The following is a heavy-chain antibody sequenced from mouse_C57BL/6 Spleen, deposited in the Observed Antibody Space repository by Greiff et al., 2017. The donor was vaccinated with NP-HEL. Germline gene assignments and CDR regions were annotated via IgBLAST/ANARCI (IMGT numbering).Heavy chain of an antibody. CDR3: ASMITAAMDY. D-gene: IGHD2-4*01. J-gene: IGHJ4*01. CDR2: ISSGSSTI. Sequence: EVQGVESGGGLVKPGGSLKLSCAASGFTFSDSGMHWVRQAPEKGLEWVAYISSGSSTIYYADTVKGRFTISRDNAKNTLFLQMTSLRSEDTAMYYCASMITAAMDYWGQGTSVTVSS. V-gene: IGHV5-17*01. CDR1: GFTFSDSG.